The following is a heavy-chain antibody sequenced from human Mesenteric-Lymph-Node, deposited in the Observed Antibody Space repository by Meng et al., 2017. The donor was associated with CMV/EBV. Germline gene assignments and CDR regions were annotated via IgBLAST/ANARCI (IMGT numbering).Heavy chain of an antibody. Sequence: GESLKISCAASGFTFSNAWMTWVRQAPGKGLEWVGRVKSKADGGTTDYAAPVKGRFTISRDDSENTLYLQMTSLKTEDTAVYYCAKVVVVPPSGDLDYWGQGTLVTVSS. D-gene: IGHD2-2*01. V-gene: IGHV3-15*01. CDR1: GFTFSNAW. CDR3: AKVVVVPPSGDLDY. J-gene: IGHJ4*02. CDR2: VKSKADGGTT.